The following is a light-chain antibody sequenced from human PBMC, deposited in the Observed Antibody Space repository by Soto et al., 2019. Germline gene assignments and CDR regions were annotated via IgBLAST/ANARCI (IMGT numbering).Light chain of an antibody. CDR2: GDS. V-gene: IGLV2-23*01. J-gene: IGLJ1*01. Sequence: QSALTQPASVSGSPGQSITISCTGTSSDVGNYNLVSWYQQHPGKAPKLMIYGDSKRPSGVSNRFSGSKSGSTASLTISGLQAEDEADYYCCSYAGSGTYVFGTGTKVTVL. CDR3: CSYAGSGTYV. CDR1: SSDVGNYNL.